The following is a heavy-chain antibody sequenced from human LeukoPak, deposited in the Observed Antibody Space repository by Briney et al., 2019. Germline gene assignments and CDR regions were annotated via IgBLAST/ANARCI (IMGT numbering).Heavy chain of an antibody. V-gene: IGHV1-69*06. CDR1: GGTFSSYA. CDR3: ARGRTHSSTVTTFHYYYYYMDV. CDR2: IIPIFGTA. Sequence: RRASVKVSCKASGGTFSSYAISWVRQAPGQGLEWMGGIIPIFGTANYAQKFQGRVTITADKSTSTAYMELSSLRSEDTAVYYCARGRTHSSTVTTFHYYYYYMDVWGKGTTVTVSS. J-gene: IGHJ6*03. D-gene: IGHD4-17*01.